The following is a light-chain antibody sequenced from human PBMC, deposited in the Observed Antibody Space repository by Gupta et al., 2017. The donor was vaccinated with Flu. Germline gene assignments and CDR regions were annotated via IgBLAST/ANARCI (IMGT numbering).Light chain of an antibody. Sequence: AGLTPPPSVSKDLRQTATLTCTGNSKNVGNEGAAWLQQHQGHPPKLLSYRNNNRPSGISDRFSASRSGNTASLTITGLQSEDEADYYCSAWDSSRSAWVFGGGTKLTVL. V-gene: IGLV10-54*04. CDR2: RNN. CDR3: SAWDSSRSAWV. CDR1: SKNVGNEG. J-gene: IGLJ3*02.